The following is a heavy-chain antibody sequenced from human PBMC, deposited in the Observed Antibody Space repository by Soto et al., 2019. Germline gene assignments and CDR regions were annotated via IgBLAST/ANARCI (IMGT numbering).Heavy chain of an antibody. D-gene: IGHD6-19*01. CDR2: IYYSGRT. Sequence: PSETLSLTCTVSGGSSSSGGYYWTWIRQHPGKGLEWIGCIYYSGRTYYNPSLKSRVTISVDTSKRQFSLKLSSVTAADTAIYYWAGTNNYSSTLDYWVQGARVTVSS. CDR3: AGTNNYSSTLDY. CDR1: GGSSSSGGYY. V-gene: IGHV4-31*03. J-gene: IGHJ4*02.